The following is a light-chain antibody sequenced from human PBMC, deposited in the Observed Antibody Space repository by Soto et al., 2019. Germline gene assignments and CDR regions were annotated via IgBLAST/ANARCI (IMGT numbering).Light chain of an antibody. Sequence: DLGMTQAPLSLCVTPRQQGFISCNSSQSLLYSNGYNYLDWYLQKPGQSQQLMIYLGSNRASGVHDRFSGSVSGTDFTLKISRLEAEEVGLYYCMQALQAPLTSGKGNKVAI. CDR3: MQALQAPLT. V-gene: IGKV2-28*01. CDR1: QSLLYSNGYNY. CDR2: LGS. J-gene: IGKJ1*01.